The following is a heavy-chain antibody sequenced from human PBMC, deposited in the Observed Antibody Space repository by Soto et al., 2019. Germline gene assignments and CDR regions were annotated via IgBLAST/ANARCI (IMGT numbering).Heavy chain of an antibody. CDR3: ARERQWEPLLY. J-gene: IGHJ4*02. V-gene: IGHV1-18*01. Sequence: QVRLVQSGAEVKRPGASVRVSCKASGYTFTNYGITWVRQVPGQGLEWMGWSSAYNRNTNYPQKFADRVIMTTDTSTGTAHMELRSLRYDDTALYFCARERQWEPLLYWGQGTLVTVSS. D-gene: IGHD1-26*01. CDR1: GYTFTNYG. CDR2: SSAYNRNT.